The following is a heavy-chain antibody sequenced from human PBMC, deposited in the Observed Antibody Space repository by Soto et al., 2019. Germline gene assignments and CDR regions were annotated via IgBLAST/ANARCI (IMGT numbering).Heavy chain of an antibody. D-gene: IGHD2-21*01. CDR3: EKLANIFDFDN. CDR1: GYSFTSHW. V-gene: IGHV5-51*01. J-gene: IGHJ4*01. CDR2: IYPGDSDT. Sequence: RGESLKISCKGSGYSFTSHWIGWVRQMPGKGLEWMGIIYPGDSDTRYSPSFQGQVTISADKSISTAYLQWSSLKASDTAMYYCEKLANIFDFDNWGHGTLVTVSS.